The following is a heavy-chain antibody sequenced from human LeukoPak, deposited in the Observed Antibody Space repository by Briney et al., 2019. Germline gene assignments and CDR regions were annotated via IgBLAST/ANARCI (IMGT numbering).Heavy chain of an antibody. CDR3: ARRGRDSSGWRHDYYYYYMDV. CDR1: GGSISSYY. Sequence: KPSETLSLTCTVSGGSISSYYWSWIRQPPGKGLEWIGYIYTSGSTTYNPSLKSRVTISVDTSKNQFSLKLSSVTAADTAVYYCARRGRDSSGWRHDYYYYYMDVWGKGTTVTVSS. CDR2: IYTSGST. J-gene: IGHJ6*03. V-gene: IGHV4-4*09. D-gene: IGHD6-19*01.